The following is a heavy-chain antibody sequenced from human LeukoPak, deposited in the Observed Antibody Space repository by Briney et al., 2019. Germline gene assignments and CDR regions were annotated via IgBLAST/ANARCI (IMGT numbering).Heavy chain of an antibody. CDR3: ARAATTGTTDY. Sequence: PGGSLRLSCVASGFTFSNYWMSWVHQVPGKGLEWVANINQDGGETYYVDSVQGRFTISRDNAKNSLYLQMNSLRAEDTALYSCARAATTGTTDYWGQGTLLTVSS. D-gene: IGHD1-1*01. J-gene: IGHJ4*02. CDR1: GFTFSNYW. CDR2: INQDGGET. V-gene: IGHV3-7*01.